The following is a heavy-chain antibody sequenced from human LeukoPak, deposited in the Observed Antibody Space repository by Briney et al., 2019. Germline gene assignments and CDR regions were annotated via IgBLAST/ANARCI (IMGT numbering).Heavy chain of an antibody. CDR3: AKEGYRYGYAIDY. J-gene: IGHJ4*02. V-gene: IGHV3-73*01. Sequence: GGSLRLSCAASGFTFSGSVMHWVRQASGKGLEWVGRIRTKPNNYATSYAASVRGRFSISRDDSKNTAYLQMDSLRAEDTAVYYCAKEGYRYGYAIDYWGQGTLVTVSS. D-gene: IGHD5-18*01. CDR2: IRTKPNNYAT. CDR1: GFTFSGSV.